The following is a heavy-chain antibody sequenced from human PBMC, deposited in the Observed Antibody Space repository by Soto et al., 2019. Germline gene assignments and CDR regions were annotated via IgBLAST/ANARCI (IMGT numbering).Heavy chain of an antibody. D-gene: IGHD5-18*01. CDR1: GFTFTSYS. J-gene: IGHJ4*02. Sequence: EVQLVESGGGLVKPGGSLRLSCAASGFTFTSYSMNWVRQAPGQGLEGVSSISSSSSYIHYAGSVKGRLTVSRDNAKNSVFLVMNSLRAEDSAVYYCARGMGTAMVTLSFDYWGQGTLVTVSS. CDR3: ARGMGTAMVTLSFDY. V-gene: IGHV3-21*01. CDR2: ISSSSSYI.